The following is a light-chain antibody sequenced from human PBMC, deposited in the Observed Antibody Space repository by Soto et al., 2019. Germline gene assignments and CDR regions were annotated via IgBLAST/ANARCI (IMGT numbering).Light chain of an antibody. V-gene: IGKV3-11*01. CDR3: QQCSNSPPP. CDR1: QSVSSY. Sequence: EIVLAQSPATLSSSPGERATLSCRASQSVSSYLPWYQQKPGQAPRLLIYDASNRATVIPARFSGSGSGTDFTRTIRILEPADFALYYYQQCSNSPPPLGGGTKVEIK. CDR2: DAS. J-gene: IGKJ4*01.